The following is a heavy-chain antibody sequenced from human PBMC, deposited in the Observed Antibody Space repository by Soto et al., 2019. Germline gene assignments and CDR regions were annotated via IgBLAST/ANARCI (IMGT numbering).Heavy chain of an antibody. D-gene: IGHD3-22*01. Sequence: QVQLVQSGAEVKKPGASVKVSCKASGYTFNTYAITWVRQAPGQGLEWMGWISGYNGNTNYAQTLQGRGTMTTATSTSTAYLELRSLRSDDTAVYYCARTVAYDSSPYYYADFWGQGTLVTVSS. CDR2: ISGYNGNT. CDR1: GYTFNTYA. CDR3: ARTVAYDSSPYYYADF. V-gene: IGHV1-18*01. J-gene: IGHJ4*01.